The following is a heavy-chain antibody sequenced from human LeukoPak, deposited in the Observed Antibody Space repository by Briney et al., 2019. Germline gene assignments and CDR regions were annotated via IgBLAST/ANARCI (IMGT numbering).Heavy chain of an antibody. J-gene: IGHJ3*02. D-gene: IGHD3-22*01. V-gene: IGHV4-39*01. CDR1: GGSISSSSYY. CDR3: ARISGYHDAFDI. Sequence: PSETLSLTCTVSGGSISSSSYYWGWIRQPPGKGLEWIGSIYYSGSSYYNPSLKSQVTISVDTSKNQFSLKLSSVTAADTAVYYCARISGYHDAFDIWGQGTMVTVSS. CDR2: IYYSGSS.